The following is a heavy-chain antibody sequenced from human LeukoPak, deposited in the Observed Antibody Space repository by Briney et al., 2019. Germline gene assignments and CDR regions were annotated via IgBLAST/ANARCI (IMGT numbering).Heavy chain of an antibody. CDR1: GGTFSSYA. J-gene: IGHJ4*02. V-gene: IGHV1-69*13. D-gene: IGHD5-18*01. CDR2: IIPILGTA. Sequence: SVKVSCKASGGTFSSYAISWVRQAPGQGLGWMGGIIPILGTANYAQKFQGRVTITADESTSTAYMELSSLRSEDTAVYYCATKRGYSYGSPHWGQGTLVTVSS. CDR3: ATKRGYSYGSPH.